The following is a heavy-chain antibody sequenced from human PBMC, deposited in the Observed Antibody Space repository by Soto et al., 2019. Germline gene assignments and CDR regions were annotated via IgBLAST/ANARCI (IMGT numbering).Heavy chain of an antibody. V-gene: IGHV4-30-4*08. CDR1: GGSIGSPNNY. J-gene: IGHJ2*01. CDR3: AREIMPLTNDWYFDL. D-gene: IGHD2-8*01. Sequence: PSETLSLTCTVSGGSIGSPNNYWVWIRQSPGRGLEWIGHIFSSGSTYFNPSLKSRLTISVDTSKNQFSLRLSSVTAADTAVYYCAREIMPLTNDWYFDLWGRGTLVTVSS. CDR2: IFSSGST.